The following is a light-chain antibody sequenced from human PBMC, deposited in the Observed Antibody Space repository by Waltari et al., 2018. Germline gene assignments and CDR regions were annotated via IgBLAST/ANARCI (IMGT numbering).Light chain of an antibody. CDR3: SSYAGSNKGV. J-gene: IGLJ3*02. Sequence: QSALTQPPSASGSPGQSVTLSSPGPSRAVGVYNLVSWYQQHPGNAPQLMSYEVSKRPSGVPDRFSGSKSGNTASLTVSGLQAEDEADYYCSSYAGSNKGVFGGGTKLTVL. CDR1: SRAVGVYNL. CDR2: EVS. V-gene: IGLV2-8*01.